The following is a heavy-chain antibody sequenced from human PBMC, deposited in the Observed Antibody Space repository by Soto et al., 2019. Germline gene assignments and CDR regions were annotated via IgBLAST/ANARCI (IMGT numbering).Heavy chain of an antibody. CDR3: ARGPTITGTISWFDP. V-gene: IGHV4-4*02. CDR1: GGSISSSNW. Sequence: SETLSLTCAVSGGSISSSNWWSWVRQPPGRGLEWIGEIQHSGSTSYNPSLKSRVTISVDKSQNQFSLKLNSATAADTAMYYCARGPTITGTISWFDPRGQGTLVTVSS. J-gene: IGHJ5*02. CDR2: IQHSGST. D-gene: IGHD1-7*01.